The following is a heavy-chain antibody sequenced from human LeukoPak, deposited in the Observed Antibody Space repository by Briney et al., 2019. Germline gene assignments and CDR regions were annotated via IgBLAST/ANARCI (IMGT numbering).Heavy chain of an antibody. J-gene: IGHJ4*02. CDR1: GGSISTYY. V-gene: IGHV4-59*01. CDR2: IYHSGST. D-gene: IGHD1-1*01. CDR3: ARRAYSAAYWKHFDY. Sequence: PSETLSLTCTVSGGSISTYYWSRIRQPPGKGLEWIGYIYHSGSTNYNPSLKSRVTISVDTSQNQFYLKLSSVTAADTAVYYCARRAYSAAYWKHFDYWGQGTLVTVSS.